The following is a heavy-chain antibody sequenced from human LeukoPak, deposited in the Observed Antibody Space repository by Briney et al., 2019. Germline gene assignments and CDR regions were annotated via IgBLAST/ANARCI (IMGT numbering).Heavy chain of an antibody. CDR2: IIPIFGTA. Sequence: SVKVSCKASGGTFSSYAISWVRQAPGQGLEWMGRIIPIFGTANYAQKFQGRVTITTDESTSTAYMELSSLRSEDAAVYYCARNGDYVPDDAFDIWGKGTMVTVSS. J-gene: IGHJ3*02. CDR3: ARNGDYVPDDAFDI. D-gene: IGHD4-17*01. CDR1: GGTFSSYA. V-gene: IGHV1-69*05.